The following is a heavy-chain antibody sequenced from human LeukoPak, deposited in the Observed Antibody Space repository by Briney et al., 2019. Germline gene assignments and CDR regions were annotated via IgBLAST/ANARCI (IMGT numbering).Heavy chain of an antibody. V-gene: IGHV3-9*03. CDR3: ASLQGSSEDY. D-gene: IGHD6-6*01. Sequence: GGSLRLSCVASGFTFDDYAMHWVRQAPGKGLEWVSGISWNSGSMGYADSVKGRFTISRDNAKNSLYLQMNSLRAEDMALYYCASLQGSSEDYWGQGTLVTVSS. CDR2: ISWNSGSM. J-gene: IGHJ4*02. CDR1: GFTFDDYA.